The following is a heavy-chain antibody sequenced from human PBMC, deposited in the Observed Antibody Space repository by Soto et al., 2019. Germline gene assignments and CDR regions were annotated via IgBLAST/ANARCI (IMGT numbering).Heavy chain of an antibody. V-gene: IGHV5-51*01. J-gene: IGHJ6*02. CDR2: IFPADSDI. CDR3: AKHNYFGSASSFYYSKSDL. CDR1: GYIFSTNL. Sequence: GEALKISCKASGYIFSTNLIALFRHVPGKGLGLRGSIFPADSDIRYNPSFQGQVTISVDKSIDTAYLQWSSLKAADTATFYCAKHNYFGSASSFYYSKSDLWGQGTTVTVSS. D-gene: IGHD3-10*01.